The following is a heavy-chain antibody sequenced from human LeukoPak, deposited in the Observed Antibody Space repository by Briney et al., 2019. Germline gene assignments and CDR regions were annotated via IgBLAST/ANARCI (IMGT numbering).Heavy chain of an antibody. V-gene: IGHV3-23*01. CDR1: GFTFSSYA. CDR2: ISGSGGST. CDR3: AKTGRFLEWLFEGCFDY. Sequence: GGSLRLSCAASGFTFSSYAMSWVRQAPGKGLEWVSAISGSGGSTYYADSVKGRFTISRDNSKNTLYLQMNSLRAEDTAVYYCAKTGRFLEWLFEGCFDYWGQGTLVTVSS. D-gene: IGHD3-3*01. J-gene: IGHJ4*02.